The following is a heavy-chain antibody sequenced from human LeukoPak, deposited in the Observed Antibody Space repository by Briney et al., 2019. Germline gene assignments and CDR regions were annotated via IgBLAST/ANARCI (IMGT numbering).Heavy chain of an antibody. CDR2: ISSISSYI. J-gene: IGHJ4*02. Sequence: GGSLRLSCAASGFTFSSYSMNWVRQAPGKGLEWVSSISSISSYIYYADSVKGRFTISRDNAKNSLYLQMNSLRAEDTAVYYCARVRVAAVGKGLDYWGQGTLVTVSS. V-gene: IGHV3-21*01. D-gene: IGHD6-13*01. CDR1: GFTFSSYS. CDR3: ARVRVAAVGKGLDY.